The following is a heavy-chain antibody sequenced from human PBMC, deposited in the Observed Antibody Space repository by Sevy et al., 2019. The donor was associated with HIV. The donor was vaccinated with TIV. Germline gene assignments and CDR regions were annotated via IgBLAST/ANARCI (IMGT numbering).Heavy chain of an antibody. CDR2: INHSGST. CDR1: GGSFSGYY. J-gene: IGHJ4*02. D-gene: IGHD5-18*01. CDR3: ARGRNVDTAMENLDY. V-gene: IGHV4-34*01. Sequence: LSLTCAVYGGSFSGYYWSWIRQPPGKGLEWIGEINHSGSTNYNPSLKSRVTISVDTSKNQFSLKLSSVTAADTAVYYCARGRNVDTAMENLDYWGQGTLVTVSS.